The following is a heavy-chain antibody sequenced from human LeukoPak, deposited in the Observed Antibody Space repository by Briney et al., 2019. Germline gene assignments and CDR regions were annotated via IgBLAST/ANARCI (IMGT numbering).Heavy chain of an antibody. D-gene: IGHD3-3*01. CDR1: GYTSSLYA. J-gene: IGHJ6*03. V-gene: IGHV7-4-1*02. Sequence: ASVKVSCKASGYTSSLYAINWVRQAPGQGLEWMGWINTNTGNPTYAQAFTGRFVFSLDTSVSTTYLQISSLKAEDTAVYYCAARGAYDFWSGPHYYYFMDVWGKGTTVTVSS. CDR2: INTNTGNP. CDR3: AARGAYDFWSGPHYYYFMDV.